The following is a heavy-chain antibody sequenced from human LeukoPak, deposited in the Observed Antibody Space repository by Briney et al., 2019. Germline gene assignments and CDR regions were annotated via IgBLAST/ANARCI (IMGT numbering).Heavy chain of an antibody. CDR3: ARDVRYCSGGSCSS. CDR1: GFTFSSNY. CDR2: IYNSGGT. J-gene: IGHJ4*02. Sequence: GGSLRLSCAASGFTFSSNYMSWVRQAPGKGLEWVSVIYNSGGTYYADSVKGRFTISRDNSKNTLYLQMNSLRAEDTAVYYCARDVRYCSGGSCSSWGPGTLVTVSS. D-gene: IGHD2-15*01. V-gene: IGHV3-53*01.